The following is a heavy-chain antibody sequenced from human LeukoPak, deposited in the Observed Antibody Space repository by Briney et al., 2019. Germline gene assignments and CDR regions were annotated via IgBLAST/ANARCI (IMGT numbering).Heavy chain of an antibody. CDR2: IYPADSTT. V-gene: IGHV5-51*01. CDR1: GYTFSNSW. Sequence: GESLKISCKGSGYTFSNSWIAWVRQKPGKGLEWMGIIYPADSTTKYNPSFQGQVSISVDRSIDTVSLQWTSLKASDTAIYYCARDRNTWKEGYGSWGPGTLVTVSS. D-gene: IGHD5-18*01. CDR3: ARDRNTWKEGYGS. J-gene: IGHJ5*02.